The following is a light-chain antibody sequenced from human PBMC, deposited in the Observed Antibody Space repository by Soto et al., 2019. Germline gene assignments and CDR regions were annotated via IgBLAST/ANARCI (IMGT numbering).Light chain of an antibody. J-gene: IGKJ1*01. Sequence: EILMTQSPATLSVSPGERATLSCRASQSVSRNVAWYPQNHGQAPRLLIYGASTRATGIPARFSDSGSGTEFTLTISRLQSEDFAVYYCQHYNNWPPWTFGQGTKVEIK. V-gene: IGKV3-15*01. CDR2: GAS. CDR1: QSVSRN. CDR3: QHYNNWPPWT.